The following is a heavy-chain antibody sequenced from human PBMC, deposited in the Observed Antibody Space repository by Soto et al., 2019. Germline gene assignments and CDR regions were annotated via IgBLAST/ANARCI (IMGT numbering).Heavy chain of an antibody. CDR1: GGSISSYY. V-gene: IGHV4-59*01. CDR2: IYYSVTT. J-gene: IGHJ4*02. D-gene: IGHD3-22*01. CDR3: GRGPTYYYDSSGYYLFDY. Sequence: PSETLSLTCTVSGGSISSYYWSWIRQPPGKGLEWIGYIYYSVTTNYNPSLKSRVTISVDTSKNQFSLKLSSVTAADTAVYYCGRGPTYYYDSSGYYLFDYWGQGTLVTVSS.